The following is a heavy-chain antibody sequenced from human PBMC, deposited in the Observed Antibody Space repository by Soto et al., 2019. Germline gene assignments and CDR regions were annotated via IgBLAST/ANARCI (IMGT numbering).Heavy chain of an antibody. D-gene: IGHD5-18*01. CDR1: GYTFTSYG. CDR2: ISAYNGNT. Sequence: ASVKVSCKASGYTFTSYGISCVRQAPGQVLEWMGWISAYNGNTNYAQKLQGRVTMTTDTSTSTAYMELSSLTSDDTAVYYCATVYSYGPDHAPFDYWGQGTLVTVSS. J-gene: IGHJ4*02. CDR3: ATVYSYGPDHAPFDY. V-gene: IGHV1-18*01.